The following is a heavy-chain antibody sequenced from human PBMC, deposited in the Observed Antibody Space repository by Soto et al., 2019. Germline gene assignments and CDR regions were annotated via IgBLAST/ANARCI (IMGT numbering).Heavy chain of an antibody. CDR1: GDSIISNNYN. Sequence: QLRLQEPGPGLVKPSETLSLTCTVSGDSIISNNYNWGWIRQPPGKGLEWIASLYYSGSTFYNPSLKSRVTISGDTSKNQFSLHLSSGTATDTAMYYCVRQRGASYASSLFDSWGHGTLVTVSS. CDR2: LYYSGST. V-gene: IGHV4-39*01. D-gene: IGHD3-16*01. J-gene: IGHJ4*01. CDR3: VRQRGASYASSLFDS.